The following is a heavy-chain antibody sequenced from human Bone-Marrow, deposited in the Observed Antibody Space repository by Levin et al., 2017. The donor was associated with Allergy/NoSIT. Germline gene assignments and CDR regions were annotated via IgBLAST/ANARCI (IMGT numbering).Heavy chain of an antibody. Sequence: PSETLSLTCTVSGGSISSGDYYWSWIRQPPGKGLEWIGYIYYSGSTYYNPSLKSRVTISVDTSKNQFSLKLSSVTAADTAVYYCASELWFGALRYFQHWGQGTLVTVSS. V-gene: IGHV4-30-4*01. CDR1: GGSISSGDYY. CDR3: ASELWFGALRYFQH. D-gene: IGHD3-10*01. J-gene: IGHJ1*01. CDR2: IYYSGST.